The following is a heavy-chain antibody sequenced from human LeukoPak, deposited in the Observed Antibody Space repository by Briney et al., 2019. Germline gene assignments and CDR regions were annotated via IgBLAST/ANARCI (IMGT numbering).Heavy chain of an antibody. V-gene: IGHV3-66*01. CDR2: IYSGGST. CDR1: GFSVSSNF. Sequence: GGSLRLSCAASGFSVSSNFMSWVRQAPGKGLEWVSVIYSGGSTYYADSVKGRFTISRDNSKNTLYLQMNSLRVEDTAVYYCALGLVTDYWGQGTLVTVSS. D-gene: IGHD3-9*01. J-gene: IGHJ4*02. CDR3: ALGLVTDY.